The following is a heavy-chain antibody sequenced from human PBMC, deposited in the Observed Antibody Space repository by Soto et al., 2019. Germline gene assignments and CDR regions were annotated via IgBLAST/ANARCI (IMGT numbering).Heavy chain of an antibody. J-gene: IGHJ5*02. V-gene: IGHV4-59*02. CDR2: GHFSGDT. CDR3: ARESAGSGGNNWFDP. CDR1: GESVDSYY. Sequence: SETLSLTCSVCGESVDSYYWSCFRHAPGKGLEWIGFGHFSGDTRYNLSLKRRVTISIDTYRNRLSLKLTSVTAADTAVYYCARESAGSGGNNWFDPWGQGVLVTVSS. D-gene: IGHD3-10*01.